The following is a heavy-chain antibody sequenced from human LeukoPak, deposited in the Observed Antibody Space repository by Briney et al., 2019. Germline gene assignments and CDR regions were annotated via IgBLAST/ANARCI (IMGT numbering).Heavy chain of an antibody. D-gene: IGHD5-18*01. Sequence: SETLSLTCTVSGGSISSYYWSWIRQPAGKGLEWIGRIYTSGSTNYNPSLKSRVTMSVDTSKNQFSLKLSSVTAADTAVYYCARVRDTAMVYGTDVWGQGTTVTVSS. V-gene: IGHV4-4*07. CDR3: ARVRDTAMVYGTDV. CDR2: IYTSGST. J-gene: IGHJ6*02. CDR1: GGSISSYY.